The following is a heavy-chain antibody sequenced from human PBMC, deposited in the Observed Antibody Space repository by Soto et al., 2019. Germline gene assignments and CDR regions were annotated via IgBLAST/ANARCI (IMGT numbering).Heavy chain of an antibody. D-gene: IGHD5-12*01. V-gene: IGHV1-18*01. CDR3: ARFLGDGYNWDYFDY. J-gene: IGHJ4*02. CDR1: GYTFTRYG. Sequence: ASVKVSCKASGYTFTRYGISWVRQAPGQGLEWMGWTSAYMVTNYAQKFQGRVTMTTDTSKNQFSLKLSSVTAADTAVYYCARFLGDGYNWDYFDYWGQGTLVTVSS. CDR2: TSAYMVT.